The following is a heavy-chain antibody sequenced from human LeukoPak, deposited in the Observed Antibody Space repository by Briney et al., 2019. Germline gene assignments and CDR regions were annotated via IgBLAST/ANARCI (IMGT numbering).Heavy chain of an antibody. CDR3: TTGPPTHYGSGSYPL. CDR2: IKSKTDGGTT. D-gene: IGHD3-10*01. CDR1: GFTFSSYA. Sequence: GRSLRLSCAASGFTFSSYAMSWVRQAPGKGLEWVGRIKSKTDGGTTDYAAPVKGRFTISRDDSKNTLYLQMNSPKTEDTAVYYCTTGPPTHYGSGSYPLWGQGTLVTVSS. V-gene: IGHV3-15*01. J-gene: IGHJ4*02.